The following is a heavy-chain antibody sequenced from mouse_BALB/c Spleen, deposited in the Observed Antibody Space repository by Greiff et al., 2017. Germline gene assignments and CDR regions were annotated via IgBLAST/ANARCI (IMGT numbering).Heavy chain of an antibody. Sequence: EVHLVESGGDLVKPGGSLKLSCAASGFTFSSYGMSWVRQTPDKRLEWVATISSGGSYTYYPDSVKGRFTISRDNAKNTLYLQMSSLKSEDTAMYYCARQGDYGDAMDYWGQGTSVTVSS. V-gene: IGHV5-6*01. CDR3: ARQGDYGDAMDY. D-gene: IGHD2-4*01. J-gene: IGHJ4*01. CDR2: ISSGGSYT. CDR1: GFTFSSYG.